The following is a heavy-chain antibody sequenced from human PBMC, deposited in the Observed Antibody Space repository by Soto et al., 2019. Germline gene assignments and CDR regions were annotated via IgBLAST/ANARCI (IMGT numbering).Heavy chain of an antibody. J-gene: IGHJ6*03. CDR2: ISPYNGDT. CDR3: ARLVRGSTGGYSYYIGV. CDR1: GYTFTSHG. D-gene: IGHD3-10*01. Sequence: QVQLVQSGAEVKKPGASVKVSCKTSGYTFTSHGISWVRQAPGQGLEWMGWISPYNGDTNYAQKLQGRVSVTTDSSTSSASIELRSLSFEDTAVDYCARLVRGSTGGYSYYIGVWGKWTTITVS. V-gene: IGHV1-18*01.